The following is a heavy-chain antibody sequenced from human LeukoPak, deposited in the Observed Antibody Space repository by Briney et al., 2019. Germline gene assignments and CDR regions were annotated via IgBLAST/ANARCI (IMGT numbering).Heavy chain of an antibody. Sequence: ESGPTLVKPTQTLTLTFSFSGFSLSNTGVGVGWIRQPPGKALEWLALISSADNKYYRPSLRNRLTITKDTSKTQVVLTMTDMDPMDTATYYCAHTRLWTTRDFDFWGQGTLVTVSS. CDR2: ISSADNK. CDR1: GFSLSNTGVG. D-gene: IGHD1-1*01. CDR3: AHTRLWTTRDFDF. V-gene: IGHV2-5*02. J-gene: IGHJ4*02.